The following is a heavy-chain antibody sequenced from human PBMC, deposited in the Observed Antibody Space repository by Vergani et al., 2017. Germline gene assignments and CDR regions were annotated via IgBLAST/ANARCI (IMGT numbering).Heavy chain of an antibody. V-gene: IGHV2-70*04. CDR3: ARIRCSGGSCNDAFDI. D-gene: IGHD2-15*01. CDR1: GFSVNSHPMR. CDR2: IDWDDDK. Sequence: QVTLKESGPALVKPTQTLTLTCTLSGFSVNSHPMRVIWIRQPPGKALEWLARIDWDDDKFYDRSLKTRLTISKDTSKNQVVLRMTNMDPVDTAMYYCARIRCSGGSCNDAFDIWGQGTMVTVSS. J-gene: IGHJ3*02.